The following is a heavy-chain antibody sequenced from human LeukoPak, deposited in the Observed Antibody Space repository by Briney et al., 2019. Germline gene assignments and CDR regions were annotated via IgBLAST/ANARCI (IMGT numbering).Heavy chain of an antibody. CDR2: INSDGSST. Sequence: GGSRRLSCGASGFTFSTYWMHWVRQAPGKGLVWVSRINSDGSSTHYADSVKGRFTVSRDNAKNTLYLQMNSLRVEDTSVYFCARDGDGWDYWGQGTLVTVSS. V-gene: IGHV3-74*01. D-gene: IGHD7-27*01. J-gene: IGHJ4*02. CDR3: ARDGDGWDY. CDR1: GFTFSTYW.